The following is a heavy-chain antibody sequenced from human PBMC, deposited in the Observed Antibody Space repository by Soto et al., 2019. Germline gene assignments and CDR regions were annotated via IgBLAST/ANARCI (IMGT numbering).Heavy chain of an antibody. CDR2: ISGGGTST. CDR1: GFSFGGYA. CDR3: AKWGGDYPYYHEMDV. Sequence: EVQLLESGGALVQPGGSLRLSCAAAGFSFGGYAMSWVRQAPGKGLVWVSGISGGGTSTYYADSVKGRFTISRDSSMVYLQMNSLSAEDTAVSYCAKWGGDYPYYHEMDVWGQGTTVTVSS. D-gene: IGHD2-21*02. V-gene: IGHV3-23*01. J-gene: IGHJ6*02.